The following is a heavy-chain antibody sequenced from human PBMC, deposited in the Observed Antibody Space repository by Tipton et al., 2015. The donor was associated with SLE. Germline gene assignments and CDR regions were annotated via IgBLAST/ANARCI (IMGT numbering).Heavy chain of an antibody. J-gene: IGHJ4*02. CDR3: ARPSVQGALFDY. V-gene: IGHV4-34*01. D-gene: IGHD3-10*01. Sequence: GLVKPSETLSLTCAVYGGSFSGYYWSWIRQPPGKGLEWIGEINHSGSTNYNPSLKSRVTISVDTSKNQFSLKLSSVTAADTAVYYCARPSVQGALFDYWGQGTLVTVSS. CDR2: INHSGST. CDR1: GGSFSGYY.